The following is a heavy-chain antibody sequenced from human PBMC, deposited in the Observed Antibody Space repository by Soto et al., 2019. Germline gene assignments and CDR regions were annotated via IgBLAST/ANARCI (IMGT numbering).Heavy chain of an antibody. CDR3: AKAHPLGYCSSTSCYLNYFDY. V-gene: IGHV3-23*01. CDR2: ISGSGGST. CDR1: GFTFSSYA. D-gene: IGHD2-2*01. J-gene: IGHJ4*02. Sequence: LRLSCAASGFTFSSYAMSWVRQAPVSGLEWVSAISGSGGSTYYADSVKGRFTISRDNSKNTLYLQMNSLRAEDTAVYYCAKAHPLGYCSSTSCYLNYFDYWGQGTLVTVSS.